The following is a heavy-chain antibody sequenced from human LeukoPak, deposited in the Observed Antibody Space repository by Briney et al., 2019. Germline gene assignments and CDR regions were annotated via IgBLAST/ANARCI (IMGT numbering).Heavy chain of an antibody. CDR3: ARDTDYYGSGDTFDY. CDR1: GFTFTNYA. V-gene: IGHV3-23*01. D-gene: IGHD3-10*01. Sequence: GGSLRLSCAASGFTFTNYAMSWVRQAPGKGLEWVSAISGSGTSTYYADSVKGRFTISRDNAKNSLYLQMNSLRAEDTAVYYCARDTDYYGSGDTFDYWGQGTLVTVSS. CDR2: ISGSGTST. J-gene: IGHJ4*02.